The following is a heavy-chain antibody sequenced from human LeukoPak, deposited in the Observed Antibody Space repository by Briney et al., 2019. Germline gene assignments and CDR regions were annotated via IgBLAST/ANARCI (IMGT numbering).Heavy chain of an antibody. CDR3: ARHGDYGDPFDY. Sequence: SETLSLTCTVSGGSISSYYWSWIRQPPGKGLEWIGYIYYSGSTNYNPSLKSRVTISVDTSKNQFSLKLSSVTAEDTAVYYCARHGDYGDPFDYWGQGTLVTVSS. D-gene: IGHD4-17*01. CDR2: IYYSGST. J-gene: IGHJ4*02. V-gene: IGHV4-59*08. CDR1: GGSISSYY.